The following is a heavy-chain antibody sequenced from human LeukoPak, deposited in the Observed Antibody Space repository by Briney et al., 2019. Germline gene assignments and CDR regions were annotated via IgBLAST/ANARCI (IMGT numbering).Heavy chain of an antibody. Sequence: GGSLRLSCAASGFTFGSYAMSWVRQAPGKGLEWVSAISGSGGYTYSADSVKGRFTISRDNSKNTLYLQMNSLRAEDTAVYYCAKDKTAAGYSSSQDYWGQGTLVTVSS. CDR3: AKDKTAAGYSSSQDY. CDR2: ISGSGGYT. CDR1: GFTFGSYA. D-gene: IGHD6-13*01. V-gene: IGHV3-23*01. J-gene: IGHJ4*02.